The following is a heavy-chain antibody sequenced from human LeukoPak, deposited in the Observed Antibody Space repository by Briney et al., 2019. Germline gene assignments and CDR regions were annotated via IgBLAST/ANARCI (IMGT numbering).Heavy chain of an antibody. Sequence: GGSLRLSCAASGFAFSSYAMSWARQAPGKGLEWVSSISAGAFNTYYADSVEGRYTVSRDNSKNTLYLQMSSLRAEDTAVYYCAKTPKNQWEVIHFDHWGQGTLVTVSS. CDR3: AKTPKNQWEVIHFDH. D-gene: IGHD1-26*01. V-gene: IGHV3-23*01. J-gene: IGHJ4*02. CDR1: GFAFSSYA. CDR2: ISAGAFNT.